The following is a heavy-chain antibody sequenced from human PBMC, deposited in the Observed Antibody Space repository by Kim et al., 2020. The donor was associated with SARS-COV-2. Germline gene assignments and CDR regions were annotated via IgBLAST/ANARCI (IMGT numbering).Heavy chain of an antibody. CDR3: AKSIPNYYSRGLDV. V-gene: IGHV3-9*01. J-gene: IGHJ6*02. Sequence: GGSLRLSCAASGFTFGDYAVHWVRQAPGKGLEWVSGISWNSDDLGYADSVKGRFTISRDNAKNSLYLQMNSLRAEDTALYYCAKSIPNYYSRGLDVWGQGTTVTVSS. D-gene: IGHD3-22*01. CDR2: ISWNSDDL. CDR1: GFTFGDYA.